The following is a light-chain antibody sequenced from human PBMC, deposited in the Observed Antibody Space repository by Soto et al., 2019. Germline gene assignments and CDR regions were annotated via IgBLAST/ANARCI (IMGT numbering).Light chain of an antibody. CDR3: QQYNSWPLT. Sequence: EIVMTQSPATLSVSLGGRATLSCRASQSVSTDLAWYQQRPGQAPRLLIFGASTRATGIPARFTGSGSGTEFILTISSLQSEDSAVYYCQQYNSWPLTFGEGTKVDIK. J-gene: IGKJ1*01. V-gene: IGKV3-15*01. CDR2: GAS. CDR1: QSVSTD.